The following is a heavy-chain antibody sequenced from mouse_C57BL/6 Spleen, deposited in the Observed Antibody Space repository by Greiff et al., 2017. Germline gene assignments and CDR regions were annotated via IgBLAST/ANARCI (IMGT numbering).Heavy chain of an antibody. J-gene: IGHJ2*01. V-gene: IGHV1-61*01. CDR3: ARANDSSGHYFDY. CDR1: GYTFTSYW. D-gene: IGHD3-2*02. Sequence: QVQLQQPGAELVRPGSSVKLSCKASGYTFTSYWMDWVKQRPGQGLEWIGNIYPSDSETHYTQKFKDKATLTVDKSSSPAYMQLSSLTSEDSAVYYCARANDSSGHYFDYWGKGTTLTVAS. CDR2: IYPSDSET.